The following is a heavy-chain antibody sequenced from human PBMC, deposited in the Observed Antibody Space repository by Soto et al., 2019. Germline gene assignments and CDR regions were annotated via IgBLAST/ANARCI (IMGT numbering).Heavy chain of an antibody. V-gene: IGHV4-59*11. CDR3: ARGERITMIVI. D-gene: IGHD3-22*01. CDR1: GGSISSHY. J-gene: IGHJ4*02. Sequence: SETLSLTCTVSGGSISSHYLNWIRQPPGKGLEWIGYSYYSGSTNYNPSLKSRVTISIDTSKNQFSMKLTSVTDADTAIYYCARGERITMIVIWGQGTLVTVSS. CDR2: SYYSGST.